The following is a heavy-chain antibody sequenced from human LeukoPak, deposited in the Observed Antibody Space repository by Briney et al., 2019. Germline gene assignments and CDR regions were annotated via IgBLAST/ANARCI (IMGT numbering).Heavy chain of an antibody. V-gene: IGHV1-69*05. J-gene: IGHJ3*02. CDR2: IIPIFGTA. CDR3: ARGWDVEMATIGDAFDI. CDR1: GGTFSSYA. Sequence: SVKVSCKASGGTFSSYAISWVRQAPGQGLEWMGGIIPIFGTANYAQKFQGRVTITTDESASTAYMELSSLRSEDTAVYYCARGWDVEMATIGDAFDIWGQGTMVTVSS. D-gene: IGHD5-24*01.